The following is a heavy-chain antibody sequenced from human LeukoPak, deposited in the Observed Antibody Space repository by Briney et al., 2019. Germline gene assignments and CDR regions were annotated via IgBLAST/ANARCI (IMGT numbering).Heavy chain of an antibody. CDR1: GYDFINYG. CDR2: RSIYNGNT. V-gene: IGHV1-18*01. J-gene: IGHJ4*02. Sequence: ASVKVSCKASGYDFINYGISWVRQAPGQGLEWMGWRSIYNGNTDYKLQGRVTMTTDTSTSTTYMEVRSLRSDDTAVYYCARGGPFPSGSSSREYYLDYWGQGTLVTVSS. D-gene: IGHD6-6*01. CDR3: ARGGPFPSGSSSREYYLDY.